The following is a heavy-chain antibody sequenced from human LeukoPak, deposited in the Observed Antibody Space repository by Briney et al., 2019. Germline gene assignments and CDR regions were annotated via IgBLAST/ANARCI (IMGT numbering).Heavy chain of an antibody. Sequence: PSETLSLTCAVYGGSFSGYYWSWIRQPPGKGLEWIGSIYYSGSTYYNPSLKSRVTISVDTSKNQFSLKLSSVTAADTAVYYCARTGIKGQWLVPFDYWGQGTLVTVSS. V-gene: IGHV4-34*01. CDR2: IYYSGST. J-gene: IGHJ4*02. CDR1: GGSFSGYY. CDR3: ARTGIKGQWLVPFDY. D-gene: IGHD6-19*01.